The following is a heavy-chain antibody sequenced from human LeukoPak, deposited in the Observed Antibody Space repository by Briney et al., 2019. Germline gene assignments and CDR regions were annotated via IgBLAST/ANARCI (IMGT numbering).Heavy chain of an antibody. CDR1: GYTFTIYH. V-gene: IGHV1-46*01. J-gene: IGHJ4*02. CDR3: AKEAVGAPDY. Sequence: GASVKVACKASGYTFTIYHMHWVRQAPGQGLEWMGILLPNNGGTIYAQKFQGRVTVTRDTSASTVYMEVSSLRSDDTAVYYCAKEAVGAPDYWGQGTLVTVSS. CDR2: LLPNNGGT. D-gene: IGHD1-26*01.